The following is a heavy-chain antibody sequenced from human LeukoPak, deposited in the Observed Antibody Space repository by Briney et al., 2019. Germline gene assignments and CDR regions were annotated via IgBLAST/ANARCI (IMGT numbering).Heavy chain of an antibody. Sequence: SETLSLTCTVSDGSISSYYWSWIRQPPGKGLEWIGYIHYSGSTNYNPSLKSRVTISVDTSKTQFSLNLSSVTAADTAVYYCARVLVVGNTGYYMDVWGKGTTVTVSS. V-gene: IGHV4-59*01. CDR3: ARVLVVGNTGYYMDV. CDR2: IHYSGST. J-gene: IGHJ6*03. D-gene: IGHD6-19*01. CDR1: DGSISSYY.